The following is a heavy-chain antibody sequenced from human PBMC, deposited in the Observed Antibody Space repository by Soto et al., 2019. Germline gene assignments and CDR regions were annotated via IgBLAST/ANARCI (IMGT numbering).Heavy chain of an antibody. CDR1: GDSVSSNSAT. CDR3: AREGCSSTSCFYGMDV. D-gene: IGHD2-2*01. CDR2: TYYRSKWYN. J-gene: IGHJ6*02. V-gene: IGHV6-1*01. Sequence: SQTLSLTCAISGDSVSSNSATWSWIRQSPSRGLEWLGRTYYRSKWYNDYAVSVKSRITINPDTSKNQFSLQLNSVTPEDTAVYYCAREGCSSTSCFYGMDVWRQGTTVTV.